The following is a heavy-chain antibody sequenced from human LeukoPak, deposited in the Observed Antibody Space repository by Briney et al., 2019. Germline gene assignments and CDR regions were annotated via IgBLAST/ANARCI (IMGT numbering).Heavy chain of an antibody. CDR3: ARDGSTYYYGSGIFVDAFDI. J-gene: IGHJ3*02. CDR1: GFTFSSYW. V-gene: IGHV3-7*01. D-gene: IGHD3-10*01. CDR2: MKQDGSQK. Sequence: PGGSLRLSCAASGFTFSSYWMSWVRQSPGKGLEWVANMKQDGSQKYYADSVKGRFTISRDNAQNSLYLQMNSLRAEDTAVYYCARDGSTYYYGSGIFVDAFDIWGQGTMVTVSS.